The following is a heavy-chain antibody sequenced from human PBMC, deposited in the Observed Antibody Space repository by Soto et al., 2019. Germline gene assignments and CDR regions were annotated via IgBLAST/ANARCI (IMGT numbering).Heavy chain of an antibody. CDR1: GFTFSSYG. D-gene: IGHD6-19*01. Sequence: QVQLVESGGGVVQPGRSLRLSCAASGFTFSSYGMHWVRQAPGKGLEWVAVISDDGSNKYYADSVKGRFTISRDNSKNTLYLQMNSLRAEDTAVYYCAKCSGWPPGDYYYYGMDVWGQGTTVTVSS. CDR3: AKCSGWPPGDYYYYGMDV. V-gene: IGHV3-30*18. J-gene: IGHJ6*02. CDR2: ISDDGSNK.